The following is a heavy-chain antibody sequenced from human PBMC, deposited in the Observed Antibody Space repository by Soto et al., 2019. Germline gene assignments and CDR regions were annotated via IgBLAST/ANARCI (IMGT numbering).Heavy chain of an antibody. CDR1: GGSFGKSA. D-gene: IGHD3-3*01. CDR3: ATGVIWIGYFTVDS. V-gene: IGHV1-69*13. CDR2: FIPVYRTL. Sequence: SVKVSCKASGGSFGKSAINWVRQTPGQGLEWLGGFIPVYRTLNYAQKFQGRVTITADESTGTAYMTLSSLASDDTAVYYCATGVIWIGYFTVDSWGQGTRVTVS. J-gene: IGHJ4*02.